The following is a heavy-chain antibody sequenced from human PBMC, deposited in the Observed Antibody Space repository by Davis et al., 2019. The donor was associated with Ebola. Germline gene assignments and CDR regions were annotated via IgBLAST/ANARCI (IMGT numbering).Heavy chain of an antibody. CDR3: ARGADVGYCSGGSCWYYYYGMDV. CDR2: IWYDGSNK. V-gene: IGHV3-33*01. J-gene: IGHJ6*02. CDR1: GFTFSSYG. D-gene: IGHD2-15*01. Sequence: GGSLRLSCAASGFTFSSYGMHWVRQAPGKGLEWVAVIWYDGSNKYYADSVKGRFTISRDNSKNTLYLQMNSLRAEDTAVYYCARGADVGYCSGGSCWYYYYGMDVWGQGTTVTVSS.